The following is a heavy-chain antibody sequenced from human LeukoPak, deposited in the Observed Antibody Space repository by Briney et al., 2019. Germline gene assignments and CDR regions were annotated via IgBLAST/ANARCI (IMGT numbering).Heavy chain of an antibody. J-gene: IGHJ4*02. Sequence: PGGSLTLSCAASGFTGCSNYMSWLRQAPGKGLEWVSVIYSGGTTYYEDSVNGRFTISRDNSKNTLYLQMNSLRAEDTAVHYCARGGPWDSSVYRTGPFDYWGQGTLVTVSS. CDR2: IYSGGTT. CDR1: GFTGCSNY. V-gene: IGHV3-66*02. D-gene: IGHD3-22*01. CDR3: ARGGPWDSSVYRTGPFDY.